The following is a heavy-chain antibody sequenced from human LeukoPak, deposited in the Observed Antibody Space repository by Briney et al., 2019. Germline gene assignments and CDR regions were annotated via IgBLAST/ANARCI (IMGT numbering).Heavy chain of an antibody. D-gene: IGHD2-15*01. V-gene: IGHV7-4-1*02. CDR3: ATLPPLYCSGGSCYDY. CDR2: INTNTGNP. J-gene: IGHJ4*02. Sequence: GASVKVSCKASGYTFTSYARNWVRQAPGQGLEWMGWINTNTGNPTYAQGFTGRFVFSLDTSVSTAYLQISSLKAEDTAVYYCATLPPLYCSGGSCYDYWGQGTLVTVSS. CDR1: GYTFTSYA.